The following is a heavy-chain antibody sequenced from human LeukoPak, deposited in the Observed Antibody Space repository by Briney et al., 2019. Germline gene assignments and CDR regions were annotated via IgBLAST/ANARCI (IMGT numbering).Heavy chain of an antibody. CDR1: GFTFSRYP. CDR3: ARDSLYYYDSSGYYPTGAFDI. J-gene: IGHJ3*02. V-gene: IGHV3-30-3*01. Sequence: PGRSLRLSCVVSGFTFSRYPMYWVRQAPGKGLEGVAVISYDGSDKYYADSVKGRFTISRDNSKNTLYLQMNSLRAEDTAVYYCARDSLYYYDSSGYYPTGAFDIWGQGTMVTVSS. D-gene: IGHD3-22*01. CDR2: ISYDGSDK.